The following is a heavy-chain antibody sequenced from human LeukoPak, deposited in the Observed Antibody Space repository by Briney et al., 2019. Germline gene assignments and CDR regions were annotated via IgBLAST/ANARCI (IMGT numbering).Heavy chain of an antibody. J-gene: IGHJ4*02. Sequence: GGSLRLSCAASGFTFSSYSMNWVRQAPGKGLEWVSSISSSSSYIYYADSVKGRFTISRDNSKNTLHLQMNSLRAEDTAVYYCARESGQLGPYYFDYWGQGTLVTVSS. CDR3: ARESGQLGPYYFDY. D-gene: IGHD6-6*01. CDR1: GFTFSSYS. CDR2: ISSSSSYI. V-gene: IGHV3-21*01.